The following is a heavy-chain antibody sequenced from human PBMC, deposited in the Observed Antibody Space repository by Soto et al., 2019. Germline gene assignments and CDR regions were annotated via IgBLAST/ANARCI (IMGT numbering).Heavy chain of an antibody. CDR1: GGSITSYY. CDR3: ARDMRVFGGMDV. J-gene: IGHJ6*02. CDR2: TYITGDS. V-gene: IGHV4-4*07. Sequence: SETLSLTCTISGGSITSYYWSWIRQPAGKGLEWIGRTYITGDSNYSPSLKSTVTMSLATSKNQFSLKLSSATAADTAVYYCARDMRVFGGMDVWGRGTTVTVSS. D-gene: IGHD3-3*01.